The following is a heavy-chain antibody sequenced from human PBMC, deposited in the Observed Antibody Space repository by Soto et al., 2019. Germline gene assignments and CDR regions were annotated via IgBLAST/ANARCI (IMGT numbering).Heavy chain of an antibody. Sequence: QVQLVQSGAEVERPGSSVKVSCKASGGTFSTYTISWVRQAPGQGLEWLGRIIPLFGLPNHAQKFQDRVTITADKSPDTSYLEMNSLRPEDTAVYYCAFDVQTGVVYFDNCGQGTLVTVSS. CDR1: GGTFSTYT. V-gene: IGHV1-69*02. CDR3: AFDVQTGVVYFDN. D-gene: IGHD2-21*01. CDR2: IIPLFGLP. J-gene: IGHJ4*02.